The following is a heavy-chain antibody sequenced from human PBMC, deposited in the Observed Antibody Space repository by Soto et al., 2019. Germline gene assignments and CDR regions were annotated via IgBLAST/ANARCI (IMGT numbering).Heavy chain of an antibody. CDR2: ISYDGSNK. CDR3: AKDKTIWFGELLEGKQGY. V-gene: IGHV3-30*18. CDR1: GFTFSSYG. D-gene: IGHD3-10*01. J-gene: IGHJ4*02. Sequence: HPGGSLRLSCAASGFTFSSYGMHWVRQAPGKGLEWVAVISYDGSNKYYADSVKGRFTISRDNSKNTLYLQMNSLRAEDTAVYYCAKDKTIWFGELLEGKQGYWGQGTLVTVSS.